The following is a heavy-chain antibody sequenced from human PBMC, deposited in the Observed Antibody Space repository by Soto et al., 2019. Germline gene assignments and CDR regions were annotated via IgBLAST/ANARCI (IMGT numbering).Heavy chain of an antibody. CDR1: GFTFSSSA. Sequence: PGGSLRLSCAASGFTFSSSAMSWVRQAPGKGLEWVSTIRGSGGSTYSADSVKGRFTISRDNSKNTLYLQMNSLRAEDTAVYYCAKDLSDSGYFYFDYWGQGTLVTV. CDR2: IRGSGGST. D-gene: IGHD3-22*01. V-gene: IGHV3-23*01. CDR3: AKDLSDSGYFYFDY. J-gene: IGHJ4*02.